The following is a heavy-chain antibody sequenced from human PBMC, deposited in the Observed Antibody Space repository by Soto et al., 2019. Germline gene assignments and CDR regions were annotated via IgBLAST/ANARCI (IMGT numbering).Heavy chain of an antibody. CDR3: ARAYYYDSSGYYYLSY. J-gene: IGHJ4*02. D-gene: IGHD3-22*01. CDR2: IYPGDSDT. Sequence: GESLKISCKGSGYSFTSYWIGWVRQMPGKGLEWMGIIYPGDSDTRYSLSFQGQVTISADKSISTAYLQWSSLKASDTAMYYCARAYYYDSSGYYYLSYWGQGTLVTVSS. V-gene: IGHV5-51*01. CDR1: GYSFTSYW.